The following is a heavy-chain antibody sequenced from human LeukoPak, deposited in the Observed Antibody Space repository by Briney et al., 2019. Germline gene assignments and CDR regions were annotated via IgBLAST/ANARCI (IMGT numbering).Heavy chain of an antibody. CDR1: GGSFSGYY. J-gene: IGHJ6*03. CDR2: INHSGST. V-gene: IGHV4-34*01. CDR3: ARGLQSSRWGYYHYYMDV. D-gene: IGHD7-27*01. Sequence: PSETLSLTCAVYGGSFSGYYWSWIRQPPGKGLEWIGEINHSGSTNYNPSLKSRVTISVDSSKNQSSLKLSSVTAADTAVYYCARGLQSSRWGYYHYYMDVWGKGTTVTVSS.